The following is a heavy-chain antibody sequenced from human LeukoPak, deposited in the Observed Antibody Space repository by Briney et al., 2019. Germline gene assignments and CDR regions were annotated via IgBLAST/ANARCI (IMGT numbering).Heavy chain of an antibody. CDR1: GFTFSSYA. D-gene: IGHD3-3*01. J-gene: IGHJ5*02. V-gene: IGHV3-23*01. CDR2: ISGSGAST. Sequence: GGSLRLSCAASGFTFSSYAMSWVRQAPGKGLAWVSAISGSGASTYYADFVKGRFIISRDHSKNTLYLQMNSLRAEDTAVYYCAKDGGYYDFWSGYRFDPWGQGTLVTVSS. CDR3: AKDGGYYDFWSGYRFDP.